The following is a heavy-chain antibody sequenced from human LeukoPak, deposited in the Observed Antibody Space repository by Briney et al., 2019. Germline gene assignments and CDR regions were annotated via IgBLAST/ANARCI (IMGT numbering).Heavy chain of an antibody. CDR1: GGSISSSGYY. D-gene: IGHD2-8*01. J-gene: IGHJ4*02. Sequence: PSETLSLTCIVSGGSISSSGYYWDWIRQPPGKGLEWVSSISSSSSYIYYADSVKGRFTISRDNAKNSLYLQMNSLRAEDTAVYYCARRTNDFDYWGQGTLVTVSS. V-gene: IGHV3-21*01. CDR3: ARRTNDFDY. CDR2: ISSSSSYI.